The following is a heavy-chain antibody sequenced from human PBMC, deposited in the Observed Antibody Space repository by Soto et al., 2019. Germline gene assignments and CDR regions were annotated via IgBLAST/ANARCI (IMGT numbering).Heavy chain of an antibody. CDR1: GYSFTKFG. CDR2: INPSGGST. V-gene: IGHV1-46*01. D-gene: IGHD5-12*01. J-gene: IGHJ6*02. Sequence: VSVKVSWKTSGYSFTKFGVSWVRQAPGQGLEWMGIINPSGGSTSYAQKFQGRVTMTRDTSTSTVYMELSSLRSEDTAVYYCAREYGNIVATINYYYYGMDVWGQGTTVTVSS. CDR3: AREYGNIVATINYYYYGMDV.